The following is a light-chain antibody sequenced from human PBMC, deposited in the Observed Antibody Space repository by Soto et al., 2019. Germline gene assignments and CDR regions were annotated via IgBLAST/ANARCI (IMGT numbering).Light chain of an antibody. Sequence: EIVLTQSPGTLSLSPGERATLSCRASQTVSSTYLAWYQQKPGQAPRLLIYGASSRATGVPDRFSGSGSATDFTLTISTLEPEDFAVYYCQQYRSTPITFGQGTRLEIK. V-gene: IGKV3-20*01. CDR2: GAS. CDR1: QTVSSTY. J-gene: IGKJ5*01. CDR3: QQYRSTPIT.